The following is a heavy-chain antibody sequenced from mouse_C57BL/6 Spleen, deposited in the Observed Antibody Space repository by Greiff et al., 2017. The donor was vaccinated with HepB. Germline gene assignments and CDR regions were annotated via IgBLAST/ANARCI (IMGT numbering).Heavy chain of an antibody. CDR2: INPNNGGT. J-gene: IGHJ3*01. Sequence: VQLKQSGPELVKPGASVKIPCKASGYTFTDYNMDWVKQSHGKSLEWIGDINPNNGGTIYNQKFKGKATLTVDKSSSTAYMELRSLTSEDTAVYYCARRGDGYYPWFAYWGQGTLVTVSA. CDR3: ARRGDGYYPWFAY. V-gene: IGHV1-18*01. CDR1: GYTFTDYN. D-gene: IGHD2-3*01.